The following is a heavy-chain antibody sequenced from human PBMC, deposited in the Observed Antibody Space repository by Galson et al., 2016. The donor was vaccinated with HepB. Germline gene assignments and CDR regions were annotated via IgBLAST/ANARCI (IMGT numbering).Heavy chain of an antibody. Sequence: SLRLSCAAFGFTFSDFGMHWVRQAPGKGLEWLSSIWHDGSNKYYADSVKGRFTISRDNSESTLYLEMNSLRDDDTAVYYCARDWMVISTWFYYGMDVWGQGTTVTVS. CDR2: IWHDGSNK. V-gene: IGHV3-33*01. J-gene: IGHJ6*02. D-gene: IGHD3-22*01. CDR1: GFTFSDFG. CDR3: ARDWMVISTWFYYGMDV.